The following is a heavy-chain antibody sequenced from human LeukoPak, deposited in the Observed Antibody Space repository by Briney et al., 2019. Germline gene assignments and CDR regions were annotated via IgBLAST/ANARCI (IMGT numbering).Heavy chain of an antibody. CDR2: INHSGST. CDR1: GGSFSGYY. J-gene: IGHJ4*02. Sequence: SLETLSLTCAVYGGSFSGYYWSWIRQPPGKGLEWIGEINHSGSTNYNPSLKSRVTISVDTSKNQFSLKLSSVTAADTAVYYCVGGSYYYFDYWGQGTLVTVSS. CDR3: VGGSYYYFDY. V-gene: IGHV4-34*03. D-gene: IGHD1-26*01.